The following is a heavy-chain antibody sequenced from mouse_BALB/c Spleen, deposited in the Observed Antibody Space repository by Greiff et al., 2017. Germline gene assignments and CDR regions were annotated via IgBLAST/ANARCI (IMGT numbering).Heavy chain of an antibody. Sequence: DVMLVESGGGLVQPGGSRKLSCAASGFTFSSFGMHWVRQAPEKGLEWVAYISSGSSTIYYADTVKGRFTISRDNPKNTLFLQMTSLRSEDTAMYYCARDYYGSSPRFDYWGQGTTLTVSS. CDR3: ARDYYGSSPRFDY. J-gene: IGHJ2*01. CDR2: ISSGSSTI. V-gene: IGHV5-17*02. CDR1: GFTFSSFG. D-gene: IGHD1-1*01.